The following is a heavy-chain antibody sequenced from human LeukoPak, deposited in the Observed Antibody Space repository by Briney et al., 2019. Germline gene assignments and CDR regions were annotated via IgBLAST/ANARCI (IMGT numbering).Heavy chain of an antibody. CDR3: ARPNIYYDSSGYYH. CDR2: MKPDGSEI. J-gene: IGHJ5*02. D-gene: IGHD3-22*01. V-gene: IGHV3-7*01. Sequence: GGSLRLSCAASGFSFSTYWLSWVRQAPGKGLEWVANMKPDGSEIYYVDSVKGRFTISRDNAKNSLYLQMNSLRAEDTAVYYCARPNIYYDSSGYYHWGQGTLVTVSS. CDR1: GFSFSTYW.